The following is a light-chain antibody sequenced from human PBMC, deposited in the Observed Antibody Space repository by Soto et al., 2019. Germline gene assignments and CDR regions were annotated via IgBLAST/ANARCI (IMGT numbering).Light chain of an antibody. J-gene: IGKJ1*01. CDR1: QNINNW. CDR3: QQYSSDST. CDR2: RAS. Sequence: DIQMTQAPSTLSASVGDRVTITCRASQNINNWLAWYQQKPGKAPKLLIYRASSLENGVPARFSGRGSRTDFIFTNAGLQPDDFATDYCQQYSSDSTFGQGTQVEIK. V-gene: IGKV1-5*03.